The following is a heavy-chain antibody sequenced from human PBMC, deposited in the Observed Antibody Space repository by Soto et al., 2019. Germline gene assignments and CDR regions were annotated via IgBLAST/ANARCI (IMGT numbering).Heavy chain of an antibody. CDR1: GFTVSSANY. D-gene: IGHD5-12*01. J-gene: IGHJ4*02. Sequence: EVQLVESGGGLIQPGGSLRLSCVVSGFTVSSANYMSWVRQAPGKGLEWVSVIYPGDTTFYADSVKGRFTISRDNSKNTLDLKMNSLSAEDTAVYYCHGYGYWGQGTLVTVSS. V-gene: IGHV3-53*01. CDR3: HGYGY. CDR2: IYPGDTT.